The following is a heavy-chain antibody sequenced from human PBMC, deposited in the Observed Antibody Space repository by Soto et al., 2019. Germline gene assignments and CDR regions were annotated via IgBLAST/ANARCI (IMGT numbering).Heavy chain of an antibody. Sequence: QVQLQESGPGLVKPSETLSLTCTVSGGSVSSGSYYWSWIRQPPGKGLEWIGYTYYSGSTNYNPSLKSRVTISVDTSKNQFSLKLSSVTAADTAVYYCARDNCSGGSCYSAGDYYGMDVWGQGTTVTVSS. D-gene: IGHD2-15*01. CDR2: TYYSGST. V-gene: IGHV4-61*01. J-gene: IGHJ6*02. CDR3: ARDNCSGGSCYSAGDYYGMDV. CDR1: GGSVSSGSYY.